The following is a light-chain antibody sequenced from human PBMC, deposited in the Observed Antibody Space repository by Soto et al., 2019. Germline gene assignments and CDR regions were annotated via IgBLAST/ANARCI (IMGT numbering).Light chain of an antibody. CDR3: QSYDNSLSGSWV. Sequence: QAVVTQPPSVSGAPGQRVTISCTGSSSNIGAGFDVHWYHQIAGTAPKLLIYGNSNRPSGVPDRFSGSKSGTSASLAINGLQAEAEAHYYCQSYDNSLSGSWVFGGGTQLTVL. V-gene: IGLV1-40*01. CDR1: SSNIGAGFD. CDR2: GNS. J-gene: IGLJ3*02.